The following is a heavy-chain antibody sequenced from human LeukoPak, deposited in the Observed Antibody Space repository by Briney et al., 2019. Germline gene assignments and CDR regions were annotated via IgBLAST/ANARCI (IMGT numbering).Heavy chain of an antibody. CDR3: AHIGKAPAVLEH. J-gene: IGHJ4*02. CDR1: RLDFSIAW. D-gene: IGHD2-21*01. V-gene: IGHV3-15*01. CDR2: IKPRMHGETT. Sequence: GGSLRLSCEVSRLDFSIAWMSWVRQTPGKGREWVGRIKPRMHGETTGYAAAVERRFHISRDDSRNTVTLHMYGLKTEGTAIYYCAHIGKAPAVLEHWDQGTLVTVSS.